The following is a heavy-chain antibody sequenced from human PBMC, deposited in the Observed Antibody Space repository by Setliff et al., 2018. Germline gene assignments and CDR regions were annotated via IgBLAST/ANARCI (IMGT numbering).Heavy chain of an antibody. V-gene: IGHV4-4*02. J-gene: IGHJ4*02. CDR3: ARGVRTGHLDS. CDR1: GDSISNDYW. Sequence: SETLSLTCAVSGDSISNDYWWSWVRQPPERELEWIGEINQSGTTNYNPPLKGRATISVDNSKSQFSLNLNSVTVADTAVYFCARGVRTGHLDSWGQGTLVTVSS. CDR2: INQSGTT. D-gene: IGHD1-1*01.